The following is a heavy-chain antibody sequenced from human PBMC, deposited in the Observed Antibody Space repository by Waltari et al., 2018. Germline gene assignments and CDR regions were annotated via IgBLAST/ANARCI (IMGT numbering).Heavy chain of an antibody. V-gene: IGHV1-69*08. J-gene: IGHJ2*01. CDR1: GGTFSSYA. D-gene: IGHD6-19*01. CDR2: ISPMLGTA. CDR3: ARTPIAVAGIGYFDL. Sequence: QVQLVQSGAEVKKPGSSVKVSCKASGGTFSSYAISWVRQAPGQGLEWMGRISPMLGTANYAQKFQGRVTITAEKATSTAYMELSSLRSEDTAVYYCARTPIAVAGIGYFDLWGRGTLVTVSA.